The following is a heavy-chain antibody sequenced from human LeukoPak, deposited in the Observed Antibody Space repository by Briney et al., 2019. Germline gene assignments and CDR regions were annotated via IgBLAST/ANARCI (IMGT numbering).Heavy chain of an antibody. V-gene: IGHV3-7*01. CDR1: GFSFSMYW. J-gene: IGHJ6*03. CDR3: ARDPGIAAAGTYNYMDV. Sequence: GGSLRLSCAGSGFSFSMYWMSWVRQAPGKGLEWVANIKPDGSEKYYLDSVKGRFTISRDNAKNSLYLQMNSLRAEDTAVYYCARDPGIAAAGTYNYMDVWGKGTTVTVSS. CDR2: IKPDGSEK. D-gene: IGHD6-13*01.